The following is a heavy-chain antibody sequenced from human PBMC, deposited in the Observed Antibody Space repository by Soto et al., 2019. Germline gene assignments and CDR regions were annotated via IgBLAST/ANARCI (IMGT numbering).Heavy chain of an antibody. CDR3: ARAPTTVTTAYYFDY. CDR2: ISYDGSNK. CDR1: GFNFSSYA. Sequence: QVQLVESGGGVVQPGRSLRLSCAASGFNFSSYAMRWVRQAPGNGLVWVTVISYDGSNKYYADSVKGRFTISRDNSKNTLYLQMNSLRAEATAVHYCARAPTTVTTAYYFDYWGQGTLVTVSS. V-gene: IGHV3-30-3*01. J-gene: IGHJ4*02. D-gene: IGHD4-17*01.